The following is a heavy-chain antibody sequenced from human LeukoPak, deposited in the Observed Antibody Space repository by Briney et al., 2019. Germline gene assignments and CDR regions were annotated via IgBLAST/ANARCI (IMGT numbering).Heavy chain of an antibody. V-gene: IGHV3-30*18. CDR2: ISYDGSDN. CDR1: GFTFSNYG. CDR3: AKVSRQWELVYWFDP. Sequence: GRSLRLSCAASGFTFSNYGMHWVRQAPGKGLEWVAVISYDGSDNYYADSVKGRFTISRDNSKNTLYLRMNSLRAEDTAVYYCAKVSRQWELVYWFDPWGQGTLVTVSS. D-gene: IGHD1-26*01. J-gene: IGHJ5*02.